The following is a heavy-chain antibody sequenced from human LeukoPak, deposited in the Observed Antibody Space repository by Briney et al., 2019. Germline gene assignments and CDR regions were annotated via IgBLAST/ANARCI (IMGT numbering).Heavy chain of an antibody. D-gene: IGHD4-17*01. V-gene: IGHV1-46*01. CDR1: GYSFTSYY. Sequence: ASVTVSYKASGYSFTSYYMHWVRQAPGQGLEWMGIINPSGGSTSYAQKFQGRVTMTRDMSTSTVFMELSSLRSEDTAVYYCARGLNGDYGDYWGQGTPVTVTS. CDR2: INPSGGST. J-gene: IGHJ4*02. CDR3: ARGLNGDYGDY.